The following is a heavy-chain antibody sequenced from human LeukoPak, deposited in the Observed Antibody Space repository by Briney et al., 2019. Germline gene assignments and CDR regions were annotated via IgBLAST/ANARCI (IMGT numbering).Heavy chain of an antibody. V-gene: IGHV3-7*03. D-gene: IGHD4-11*01. Sequence: GGSLRLSCAASGFTFSTYWMTWVRQVPGKGLEWVANIKHDGSEKYYADSVKGRFTISRDNAKNSLYLQMNSLRAEDTAVYYCAKDLAGRSNYYFDYWGQGTLVTVSS. CDR3: AKDLAGRSNYYFDY. J-gene: IGHJ4*02. CDR1: GFTFSTYW. CDR2: IKHDGSEK.